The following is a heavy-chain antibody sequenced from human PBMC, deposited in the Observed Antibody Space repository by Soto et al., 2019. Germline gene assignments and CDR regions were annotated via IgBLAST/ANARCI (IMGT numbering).Heavy chain of an antibody. V-gene: IGHV3-7*01. D-gene: IGHD6-19*01. CDR2: IKQDGSET. Sequence: XGSLRLSCGAAGFTFSSYWMNWVRQAPGKGLEWVANIKQDGSETSYVDSVKGRFTISRDNAKNSLYLQMNRLRAEDTAVYYCARVDDSAWYTRDYWDQGTLVTVSS. CDR1: GFTFSSYW. CDR3: ARVDDSAWYTRDY. J-gene: IGHJ4*02.